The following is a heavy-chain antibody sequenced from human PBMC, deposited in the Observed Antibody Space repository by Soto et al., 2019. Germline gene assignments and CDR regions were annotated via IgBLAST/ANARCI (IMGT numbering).Heavy chain of an antibody. J-gene: IGHJ4*02. CDR1: GVSFRSNG. V-gene: IGHV3-23*01. Sequence: EVQLLASGGGLVRPGGSLRLSCAASGVSFRSNGMGWVRQAPGKGLEWVSGISGSGNSRYYADSVKGRFTISRDNSKNTLYLQMNSLRAEDTAIYYCAKVGPYSSTYYFDYWGQGTMVTGSS. CDR2: ISGSGNSR. D-gene: IGHD5-18*01. CDR3: AKVGPYSSTYYFDY.